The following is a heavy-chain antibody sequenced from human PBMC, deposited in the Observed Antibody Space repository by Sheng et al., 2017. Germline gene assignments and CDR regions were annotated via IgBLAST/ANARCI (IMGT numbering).Heavy chain of an antibody. CDR1: GYSISSGYY. V-gene: IGHV4-38-2*01. CDR3: ARVIPYYDFWSGYYDLKYYFDY. CDR2: IYHSGST. J-gene: IGHJ4*02. D-gene: IGHD3-3*01. Sequence: QVQLQESGPGLVKPSETLSLTCAVSGYSISSGYYWGWIRQPPGKGLEWIGSIYHSGSTYYNPSLKSRVTISVDTSKNQFSLKLSSVTAADTAVYYCARVIPYYDFWSGYYDLKYYFDYWAREPWSPSPQ.